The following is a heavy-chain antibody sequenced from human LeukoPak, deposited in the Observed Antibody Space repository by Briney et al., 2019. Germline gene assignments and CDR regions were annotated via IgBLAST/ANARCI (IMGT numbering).Heavy chain of an antibody. J-gene: IGHJ1*01. Sequence: PGGSLRLSCAASGFTFSSYSMNWVRQAPGKGLEWVSSISSSSSYIYYADSVKGRFTISRDNAKNSLYLQMNSLRAEDTAVYYCAKDPYYDSSGPEYFQHWGQGTLVTVSS. CDR2: ISSSSSYI. V-gene: IGHV3-21*04. D-gene: IGHD3-22*01. CDR3: AKDPYYDSSGPEYFQH. CDR1: GFTFSSYS.